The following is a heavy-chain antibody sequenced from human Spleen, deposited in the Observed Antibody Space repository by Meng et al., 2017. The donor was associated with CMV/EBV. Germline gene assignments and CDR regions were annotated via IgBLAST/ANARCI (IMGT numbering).Heavy chain of an antibody. CDR3: ARQTNDFWSDDPRGWFDP. D-gene: IGHD3-3*01. V-gene: IGHV4-39*01. CDR1: GDSIISTSYY. CDR2: IFSRGST. J-gene: IGHJ5*02. Sequence: SETLSLTCTVSGDSIISTSYYWDWIRQPPGKGLEWIGNIFSRGSTNYNPSLKSRVTISVDTSKNQFSLRLSPVTAADTAVYYCARQTNDFWSDDPRGWFDPWGQGTLVTVSS.